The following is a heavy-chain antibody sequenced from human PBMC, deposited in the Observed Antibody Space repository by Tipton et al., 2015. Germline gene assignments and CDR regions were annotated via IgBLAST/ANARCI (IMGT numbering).Heavy chain of an antibody. CDR1: SDSISKYY. CDR2: IQYSGST. J-gene: IGHJ4*02. Sequence: GSLRLSCSVSSDSISKYYWSWIRQPPGKELEWIGYIQYSGSTNYNPSLRSRVAMSMDTSKNQFSLKMSSVTASDTAVYYCARARGRHGGLFDSWGQGIQVTVSS. D-gene: IGHD4-23*01. CDR3: ARARGRHGGLFDS. V-gene: IGHV4-59*01.